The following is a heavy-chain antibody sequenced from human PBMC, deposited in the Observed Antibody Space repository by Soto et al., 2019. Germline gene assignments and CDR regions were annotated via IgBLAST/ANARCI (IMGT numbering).Heavy chain of an antibody. V-gene: IGHV3-30-3*01. CDR2: ISYDGSNK. Sequence: ESGGGVVQPGRSLRLSCAASGFTFSSYAMHWVRQAPGKGLEWVAVISYDGSNKYYADSVKGRFTISRDNSKNTLYLQMNSLRAEDTAVYYCARDRDGFDYYYGMDVWGQGTTVTVSS. CDR1: GFTFSSYA. CDR3: ARDRDGFDYYYGMDV. D-gene: IGHD3-10*01. J-gene: IGHJ6*02.